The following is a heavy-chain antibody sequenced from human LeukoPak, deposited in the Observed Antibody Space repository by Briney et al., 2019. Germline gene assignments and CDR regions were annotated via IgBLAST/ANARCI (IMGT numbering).Heavy chain of an antibody. CDR1: GFTVSSNY. CDR3: ARGMDSGSPYYYYYYGMDV. CDR2: IYSGGST. Sequence: GGSLRLSCAASGFTVSSNYMSWVRQAPGKGLEWVSVIYSGGSTYYADSVKGRFTISRHNSKNTLYLQMNSLRAEGTAVYYCARGMDSGSPYYYYYYGMDVWGQGTTVTVSS. J-gene: IGHJ6*02. D-gene: IGHD1-26*01. V-gene: IGHV3-53*04.